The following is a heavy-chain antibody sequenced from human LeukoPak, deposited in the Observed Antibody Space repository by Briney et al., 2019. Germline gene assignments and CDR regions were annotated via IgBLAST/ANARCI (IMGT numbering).Heavy chain of an antibody. CDR1: GFTFSSYD. CDR2: ISGSGGST. D-gene: IGHD5-24*01. V-gene: IGHV3-23*01. CDR3: AKSGYNRFDY. Sequence: GGSLRLSCAASGFTFSSYDMSWVRQAPGKGLEWVSAISGSGGSTYYADSVKGRFTISRDNSEKKLYLQMNSLRAEDTAVYYCAKSGYNRFDYWGQGTLVTVSS. J-gene: IGHJ4*02.